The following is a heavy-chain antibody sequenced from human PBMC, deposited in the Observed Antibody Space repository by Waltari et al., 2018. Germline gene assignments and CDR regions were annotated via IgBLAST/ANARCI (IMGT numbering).Heavy chain of an antibody. D-gene: IGHD4-17*01. CDR2: ISSSSSTI. CDR1: GFTFSSYS. V-gene: IGHV3-48*01. J-gene: IGHJ3*02. Sequence: EVQLVESGGGLVQPGGSLRLSCAASGFTFSSYSMNWVRQAPGKGLEWVSYISSSSSTIYYADSVKGRFTISRDNAKNSLYLQMNSLRAEDTAVYYCARDPHFYGGADAFDIWGQGTMVTVSS. CDR3: ARDPHFYGGADAFDI.